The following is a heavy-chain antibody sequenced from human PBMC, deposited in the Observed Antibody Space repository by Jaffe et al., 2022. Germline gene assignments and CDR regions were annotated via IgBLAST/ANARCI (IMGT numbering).Heavy chain of an antibody. D-gene: IGHD5-12*01. Sequence: QVQLVESGGGVVQPGGSLRLSCAASGFTFSSYGMHWVRQAPGKGLEWVAFIRYDGSNKYYADSVKGRFTISRDNSKNTLYLQMNSLRAEDTAVYYCAKDGGGRGYDEYYFDYWGQGTLVTVSS. CDR1: GFTFSSYG. CDR2: IRYDGSNK. J-gene: IGHJ4*02. CDR3: AKDGGGRGYDEYYFDY. V-gene: IGHV3-30*02.